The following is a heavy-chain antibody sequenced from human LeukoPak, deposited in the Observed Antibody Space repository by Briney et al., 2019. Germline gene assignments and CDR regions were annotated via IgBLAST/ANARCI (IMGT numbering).Heavy chain of an antibody. D-gene: IGHD3-3*01. CDR2: ISYDGSNK. V-gene: IGHV3-30*18. J-gene: IGHJ6*02. Sequence: GGSLRLSCAASGFTFSSYGMHWVRQAPGKGLEWMAVISYDGSNKYYADSVKGRFTISRDNSKNTLYLQMNSLRAEDTAVYYCAKGGITIFGVVIGYPGLDVWGQGTTVTVSS. CDR1: GFTFSSYG. CDR3: AKGGITIFGVVIGYPGLDV.